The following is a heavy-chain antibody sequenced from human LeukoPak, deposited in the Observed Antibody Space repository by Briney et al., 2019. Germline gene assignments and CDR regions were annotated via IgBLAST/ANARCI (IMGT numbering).Heavy chain of an antibody. J-gene: IGHJ6*02. V-gene: IGHV4-30-4*01. D-gene: IGHD3-10*01. CDR3: AREHGFLYYYYGMDV. Sequence: SQTLSLTCTVSGGSISSGDYYWSWIRQPPGKGLEWIGYIYYSGSTYYNPSLKSRVTISVDTSKNQFSLKLSSVTAADTAVYYCAREHGFLYYYYGMDVWGQGTTATVSS. CDR1: GGSISSGDYY. CDR2: IYYSGST.